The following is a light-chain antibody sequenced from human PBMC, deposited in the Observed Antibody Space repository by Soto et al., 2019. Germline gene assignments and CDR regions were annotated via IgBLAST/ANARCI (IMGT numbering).Light chain of an antibody. CDR3: RQYKLWPPYT. V-gene: IGKV3-15*01. Sequence: EIVMSQSPATLSLSPGERVTLSCRASQSVGSNLAWFQQTPGQAPRLLIYDASSRPTCMPARLSGSGSGTEFTPPTSSLQSAELAVYYCRQYKLWPPYTFGQGTKVDIK. CDR2: DAS. J-gene: IGKJ2*01. CDR1: QSVGSN.